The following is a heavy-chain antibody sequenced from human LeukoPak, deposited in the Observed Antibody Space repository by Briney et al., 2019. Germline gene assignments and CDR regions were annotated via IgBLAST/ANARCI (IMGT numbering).Heavy chain of an antibody. J-gene: IGHJ4*02. V-gene: IGHV1-2*02. D-gene: IGHD2-15*01. CDR1: GYTFTGYY. CDR3: ARAYCSGGGCYSFDY. Sequence: ASVKVSCKASGYTFTGYYMHWVRQAPGQGLEWMGWINPNSGGTNYAQKFQGRVTMTRDTSISTAYMELSRLRSDDTAVYYCARAYCSGGGCYSFDYWGQGTLVTVSS. CDR2: INPNSGGT.